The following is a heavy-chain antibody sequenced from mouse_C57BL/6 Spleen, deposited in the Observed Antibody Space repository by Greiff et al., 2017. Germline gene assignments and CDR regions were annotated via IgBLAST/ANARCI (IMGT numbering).Heavy chain of an antibody. CDR1: GFNIKDYY. V-gene: IGHV14-2*01. J-gene: IGHJ4*01. CDR3: ACLITSVVATGAMDD. D-gene: IGHD1-1*01. Sequence: EVQLQQSGAELVKPGASVKLSCTASGFNIKDYYMHWVKQRTEQGLEWIGRIDPEDGETKYAPKFQGKATITADTSSSTAYMQLSSLTSEDTAVYYCACLITSVVATGAMDDWGQGTSVTVSS. CDR2: IDPEDGET.